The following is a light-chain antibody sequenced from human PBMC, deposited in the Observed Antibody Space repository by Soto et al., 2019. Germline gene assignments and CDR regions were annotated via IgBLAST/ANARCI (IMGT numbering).Light chain of an antibody. CDR1: QGIRND. CDR2: AAS. CDR3: LHDYNYPYT. J-gene: IGKJ5*01. Sequence: IQMTQSPSTLSASVGDRVTITCRASQGIRNDLGWYQQRPGKAPKLLIYAASTLRTGVPSRFSGSGAGTDFTLTISSLQPEDFATYYCLHDYNYPYTFGQGTRLEIK. V-gene: IGKV1-6*01.